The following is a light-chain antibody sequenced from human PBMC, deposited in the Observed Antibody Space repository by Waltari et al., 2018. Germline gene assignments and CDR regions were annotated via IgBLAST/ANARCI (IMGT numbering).Light chain of an antibody. J-gene: IGLJ3*02. Sequence: QSALTQPAPVSGSPGQSITTSCTGTSSAVGGYNYVPWYQQHPGKAPKLMISDVSNRPSGVSNRFSGSKSGNTASLTISGLQAEDGADYYCSSYTSSSTLWVFGGGTKLTVL. CDR2: DVS. CDR1: SSAVGGYNY. CDR3: SSYTSSSTLWV. V-gene: IGLV2-14*03.